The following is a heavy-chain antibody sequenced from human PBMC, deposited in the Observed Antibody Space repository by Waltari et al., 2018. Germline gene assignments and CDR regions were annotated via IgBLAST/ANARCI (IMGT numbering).Heavy chain of an antibody. V-gene: IGHV4-59*01. Sequence: QVQLQASGPGLVKPSETLSLTCTVSGGSISSYYWSWIRPPPGKGLEWIGYIYYSGSTNYNPSLKSRVTISVDTSKNQFSLKLSSVTAADTAVYYCARAPGYYDSSGPDRLDYWGQGTLVTVSS. CDR3: ARAPGYYDSSGPDRLDY. D-gene: IGHD3-22*01. CDR2: IYYSGST. CDR1: GGSISSYY. J-gene: IGHJ4*02.